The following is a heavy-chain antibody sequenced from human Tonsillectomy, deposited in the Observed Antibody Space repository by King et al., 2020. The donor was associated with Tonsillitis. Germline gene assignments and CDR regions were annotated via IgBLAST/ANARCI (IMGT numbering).Heavy chain of an antibody. Sequence: QLVQSGGGLVQPGRSLRLSCAASGFTFSSYWMSWVRQAPGKGLEWVANIKEDGSEKYYVDSVKGRFTISKDNAKNSLYLQMNSLRVEDTAVYYCARAVASNWFDPWGQGTLVTVSS. CDR3: ARAVASNWFDP. D-gene: IGHD5-12*01. CDR2: IKEDGSEK. CDR1: GFTFSSYW. V-gene: IGHV3-7*01. J-gene: IGHJ5*02.